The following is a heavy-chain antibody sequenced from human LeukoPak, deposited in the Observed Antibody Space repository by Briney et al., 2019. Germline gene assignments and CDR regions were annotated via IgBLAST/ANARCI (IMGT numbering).Heavy chain of an antibody. D-gene: IGHD3-16*01. CDR2: ISSSSTYI. CDR1: GFTFSNYN. Sequence: GGSPRLFCAASGFTFSNYNMNWVRQAPGKGLEWVSSISSSSTYISYADSVKGRFTISRDNAKNSLFLQMNSLRAEDTAVYYCARADVMGGQGTLSPSPQ. CDR3: ARADVM. V-gene: IGHV3-21*01. J-gene: IGHJ4*02.